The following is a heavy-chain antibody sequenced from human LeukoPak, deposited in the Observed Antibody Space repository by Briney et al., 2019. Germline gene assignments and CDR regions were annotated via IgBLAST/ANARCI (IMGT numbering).Heavy chain of an antibody. Sequence: PGGSLRLSCAASGFTYSRYGMHWVRQAPGKGLEWVAIIWYDGGNKYYTDSVKGRFTISRDNSKNTLDLQMNSLRAEDTAVYYCARGGSSPPEYWGQGTLVTVSS. CDR1: GFTYSRYG. J-gene: IGHJ4*02. CDR2: IWYDGGNK. D-gene: IGHD6-6*01. CDR3: ARGGSSPPEY. V-gene: IGHV3-33*01.